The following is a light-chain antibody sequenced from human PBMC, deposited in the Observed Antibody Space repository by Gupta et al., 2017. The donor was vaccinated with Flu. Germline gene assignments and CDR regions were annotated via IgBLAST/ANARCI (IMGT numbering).Light chain of an antibody. CDR3: QVWHSSGLPV. J-gene: IGLJ7*01. CDR1: NIGSKS. CDR2: DDT. V-gene: IGLV3-21*02. Sequence: PGQTARITCGGTNIGSKSVHWYQQKPGLAPVLVIYDDTDRPSGIPERFSGSNSGNTATLTISRVEAGDEADYYCQVWHSSGLPVFGGGTQLTVL.